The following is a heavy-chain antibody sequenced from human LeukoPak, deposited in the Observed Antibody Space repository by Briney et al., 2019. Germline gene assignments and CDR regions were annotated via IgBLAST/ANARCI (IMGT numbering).Heavy chain of an antibody. V-gene: IGHV3-7*01. D-gene: IGHD3-10*01. CDR3: ARDHYYGSGSYNH. CDR1: GFTFSSYW. CDR2: IKQDGSEK. J-gene: IGHJ5*02. Sequence: PGGSLRLSCAASGFTFSSYWMSRVRQAPGKGLEWVANIKQDGSEKYYVDSVKGRFTISRDNAKNSLYLQMNSLRAEDTAVYYCARDHYYGSGSYNHWGQGTLVTVSS.